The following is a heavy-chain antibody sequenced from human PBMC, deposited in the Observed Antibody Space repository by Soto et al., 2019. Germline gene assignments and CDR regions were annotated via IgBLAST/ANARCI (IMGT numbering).Heavy chain of an antibody. J-gene: IGHJ6*02. CDR1: GVSISSGDYY. CDR3: ARYTNFSPYYHGVDV. Sequence: QVQLQESGPGLVKPSQSVSLTCTVSGVSISSGDYYWSWIRQPPGKGLEWIGYIYYSGNTNYAPSLGSRLTISIATSRNQFSLHLMSVTAADTAIYYCARYTNFSPYYHGVDVWGQGTTVTVSS. D-gene: IGHD2-8*01. CDR2: IYYSGNT. V-gene: IGHV4-30-4*01.